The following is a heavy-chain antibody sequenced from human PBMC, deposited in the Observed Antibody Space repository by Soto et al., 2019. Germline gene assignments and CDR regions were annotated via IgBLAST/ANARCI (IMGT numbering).Heavy chain of an antibody. CDR3: AKGADSWTPGGYYYGMDV. V-gene: IGHV3-23*01. CDR1: GFTFSSYA. D-gene: IGHD3-16*01. J-gene: IGHJ6*02. Sequence: EVQLLESGGGLVQPGGSLRLSCAASGFTFSSYAMSWVRQAPGKGLEWVSAISGSGGSTYYADSVKGRFTITRDNSKNTLYLQMNSLRAEDTAVYYCAKGADSWTPGGYYYGMDVWGQGTTVTVSS. CDR2: ISGSGGST.